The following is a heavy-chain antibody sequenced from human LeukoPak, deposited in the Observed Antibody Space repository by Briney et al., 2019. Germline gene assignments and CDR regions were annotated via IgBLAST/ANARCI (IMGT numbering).Heavy chain of an antibody. D-gene: IGHD3-9*01. Sequence: PGGSLRLSCAASGFTFSTSAMNWVRQVPGKGLEWVSSIDYDSSQIYYAASVRGRFTLSRDNARDSVYLQMDSLRVEDTAVYYCTRDPLRYLRVGHYDYWGQGTLVAVSS. CDR3: TRDPLRYLRVGHYDY. CDR2: IDYDSSQI. J-gene: IGHJ4*02. V-gene: IGHV3-21*01. CDR1: GFTFSTSA.